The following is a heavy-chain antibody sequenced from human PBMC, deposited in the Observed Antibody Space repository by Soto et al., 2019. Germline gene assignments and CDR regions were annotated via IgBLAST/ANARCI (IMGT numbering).Heavy chain of an antibody. D-gene: IGHD1-1*01. V-gene: IGHV2-5*02. J-gene: IGHJ4*02. Sequence: QITLKESTPTLVKPTQTLTLTCTFSGFSLSTSGVGVGWIRQPPGKALEWLALIYWDDDRRYSPSLKSRLTIXKXTXXNQVVLTMTNIDPVDTATYSSAHSPWTGTKAYFDYWGQGTLVTVSS. CDR1: GFSLSTSGVG. CDR2: IYWDDDR. CDR3: AHSPWTGTKAYFDY.